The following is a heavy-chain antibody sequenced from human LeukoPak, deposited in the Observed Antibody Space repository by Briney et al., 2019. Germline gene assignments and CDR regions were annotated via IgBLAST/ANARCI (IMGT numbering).Heavy chain of an antibody. CDR2: IYYSGST. D-gene: IGHD6-13*01. J-gene: IGHJ3*02. CDR3: ARRARPEIAAAGTGAFDI. V-gene: IGHV4-39*01. Sequence: SETLSLTCTVSGGSISSSTYYWGWIRQPPGKELEWIGSIYYSGSTYYNPSLKSRVTISVDTSKNQFSLKLSSVTAADTAVYYCARRARPEIAAAGTGAFDIWGQGTMVTVSS. CDR1: GGSISSSTYY.